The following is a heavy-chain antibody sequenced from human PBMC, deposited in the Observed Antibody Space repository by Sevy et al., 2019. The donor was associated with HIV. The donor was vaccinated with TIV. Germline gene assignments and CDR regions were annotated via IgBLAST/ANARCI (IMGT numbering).Heavy chain of an antibody. CDR3: ARWSFPAYSSGIRGSRYYYMDV. J-gene: IGHJ6*03. CDR2: ISSSSSTI. D-gene: IGHD6-19*01. Sequence: GGSLRLSCAASGFTFSSYSMNWVRQAPGKGLEWVSYISSSSSTIYYADSVKGRFTISRDNAKNSLYLQMNSLRDEDTAVYYCARWSFPAYSSGIRGSRYYYMDVWGKGTTVTVSS. V-gene: IGHV3-48*02. CDR1: GFTFSSYS.